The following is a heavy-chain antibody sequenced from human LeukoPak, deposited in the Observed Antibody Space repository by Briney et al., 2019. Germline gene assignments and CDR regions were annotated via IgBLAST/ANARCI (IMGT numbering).Heavy chain of an antibody. J-gene: IGHJ4*02. D-gene: IGHD4-23*01. CDR3: AKDYGGTFDY. V-gene: IGHV1-18*01. Sequence: ASVKVSCKASGYTFTNYGINWLRQAPGQGLEWMGWISAYNGNTNYAQRLQGRVTMTTDTSTSTAYMELRSLRSDDTAVYYCAKDYGGTFDYWGQGTLVTVSS. CDR1: GYTFTNYG. CDR2: ISAYNGNT.